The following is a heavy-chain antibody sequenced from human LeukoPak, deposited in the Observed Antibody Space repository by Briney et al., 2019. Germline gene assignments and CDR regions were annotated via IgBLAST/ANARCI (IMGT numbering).Heavy chain of an antibody. V-gene: IGHV3-30*18. CDR2: ISYDGSNK. J-gene: IGHJ6*02. CDR3: AKVPPDYYYGMDV. CDR1: GFTFSSYG. Sequence: GRSLRLSCAASGFTFSSYGMHWVRQAPGRGLEWVAVISYDGSNKYYADSVKGRFTISRDNSKNTLYLQMNSLRAEDTAVYYCAKVPPDYYYGMDVWGQGTTVTVSS.